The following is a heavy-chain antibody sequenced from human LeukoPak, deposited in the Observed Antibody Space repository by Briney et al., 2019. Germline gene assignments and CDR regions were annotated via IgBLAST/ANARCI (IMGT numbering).Heavy chain of an antibody. J-gene: IGHJ4*02. V-gene: IGHV3-30*02. Sequence: GGSLRLSCAASGFTFSSSGMPWVRQAPGKGLEWVAFIRYDGTSKYYADSVKGRFTISRDNSKNTVYLQMNSLRAEDTAVYYCAKETRGSYSDYWGQGTLVTVSS. CDR1: GFTFSSSG. CDR2: IRYDGTSK. D-gene: IGHD1-26*01. CDR3: AKETRGSYSDY.